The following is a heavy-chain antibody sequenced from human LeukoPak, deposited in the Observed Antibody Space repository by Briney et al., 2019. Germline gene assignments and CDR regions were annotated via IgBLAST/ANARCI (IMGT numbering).Heavy chain of an antibody. J-gene: IGHJ3*01. V-gene: IGHV3-23*01. D-gene: IGHD3-10*01. CDR1: GFTFSSYA. Sequence: GGSLRLSCAASGFTFSSYAMSWVRQAPGKGLEWVSAISGSVGSTSYADSVKGRFTISRDNPKNTLYLQMNSLRAEDTAVYYCATDLGNTYYYGSAIVPWDAFDFWGQGTMVTVSS. CDR3: ATDLGNTYYYGSAIVPWDAFDF. CDR2: ISGSVGST.